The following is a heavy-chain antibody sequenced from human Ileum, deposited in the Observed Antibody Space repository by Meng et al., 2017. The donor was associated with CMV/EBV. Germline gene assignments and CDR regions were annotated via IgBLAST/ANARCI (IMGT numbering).Heavy chain of an antibody. V-gene: IGHV4-59*01. D-gene: IGHD5-12*01. J-gene: IGHJ3*02. CDR2: IYYSGHT. Sequence: SETLSLTCNVSGGSISSYYWNWIRQSPGKGLEWIGYIYYSGHTNYNPSLRSRVTISLDTSKQQVFLRLRSVTAADTAVYYCARDGGYSAFDMWGHGTMVTVSS. CDR1: GGSISSYY. CDR3: ARDGGYSAFDM.